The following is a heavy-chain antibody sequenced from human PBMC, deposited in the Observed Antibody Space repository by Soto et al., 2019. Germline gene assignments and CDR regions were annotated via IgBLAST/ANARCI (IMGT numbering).Heavy chain of an antibody. D-gene: IGHD2-2*01. CDR2: INPSGGST. J-gene: IGHJ6*02. CDR3: ARDCSSTSCYEGYYYYGMDV. CDR1: GYTFTSYY. V-gene: IGHV1-46*03. Sequence: ASVKVSCKASGYTFTSYYMRWVRQAPGQGLEWMGIINPSGGSTSYAQKFQGRVTMTRDTSTSTVYMELSSLRSEDTAVYYCARDCSSTSCYEGYYYYGMDVWGQGTTVTVSS.